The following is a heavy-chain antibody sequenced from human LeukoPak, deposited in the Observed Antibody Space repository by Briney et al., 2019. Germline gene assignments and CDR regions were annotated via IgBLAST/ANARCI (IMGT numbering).Heavy chain of an antibody. J-gene: IGHJ4*02. CDR2: IYSSGNT. Sequence: SETLSLTCTVSGGSINNYYWSWIRQPAGKGLEWVGRIYSSGNTNYNPSLKNRATLSVDTSNNQFSLRLYSVTAADTAVYYCAREDVGYCDGGSCPYYFDYWGQGTLVTVSS. CDR1: GGSINNYY. D-gene: IGHD2-15*01. V-gene: IGHV4-4*07. CDR3: AREDVGYCDGGSCPYYFDY.